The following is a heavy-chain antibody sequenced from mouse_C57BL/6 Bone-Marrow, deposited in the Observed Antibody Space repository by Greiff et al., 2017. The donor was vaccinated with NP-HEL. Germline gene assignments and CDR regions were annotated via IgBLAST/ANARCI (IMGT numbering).Heavy chain of an antibody. CDR2: IGPGSGST. CDR1: GYTFTDYY. V-gene: IGHV1-77*01. J-gene: IGHJ1*03. D-gene: IGHD1-1*01. CDR3: ARIRNYYGSSFYWYFDV. Sequence: QVQLQQSGAELVKPGASVKISCKASGYTFTDYYINWVKQRPGQGLEWIGKIGPGSGSTYYNEKFKGKATLTADKSSSTAYMQLSSLTSEDSAVYFCARIRNYYGSSFYWYFDVWGTGTTVTVSS.